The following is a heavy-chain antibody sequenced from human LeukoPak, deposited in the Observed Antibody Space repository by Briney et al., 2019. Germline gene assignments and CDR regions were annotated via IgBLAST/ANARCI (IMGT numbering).Heavy chain of an antibody. D-gene: IGHD2-8*01. CDR2: VYSGGST. V-gene: IGHV3-66*01. Sequence: GGSLRLSCAASGFIVSSNYMSWVRQAPGKGLEWVSVVYSGGSTYYADSVKGRFTISRDNSKNTVYLQVNSLRAEDTAVYYCARSMGPLNDFDYWGQGTLVTVSS. CDR3: ARSMGPLNDFDY. J-gene: IGHJ4*02. CDR1: GFIVSSNY.